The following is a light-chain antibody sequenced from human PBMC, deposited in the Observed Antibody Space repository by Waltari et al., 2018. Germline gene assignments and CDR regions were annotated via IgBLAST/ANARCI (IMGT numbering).Light chain of an antibody. CDR3: MQGTHWPYT. V-gene: IGKV2-30*02. Sequence: VVMTQSPLSLPVTLGQPASISCSCGQSPLHSDGNTYLNWFHQRPGQSPRRLIYKVSNRDSGVPDRFSGSGSGTDFTLKISRVEAEDRGVYYCMQGTHWPYTFGQGTKLEIK. J-gene: IGKJ2*01. CDR2: KVS. CDR1: QSPLHSDGNTY.